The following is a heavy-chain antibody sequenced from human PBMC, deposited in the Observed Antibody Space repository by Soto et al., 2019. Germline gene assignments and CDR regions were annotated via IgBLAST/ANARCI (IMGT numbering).Heavy chain of an antibody. D-gene: IGHD2-21*02. CDR2: ISAYNGKT. V-gene: IGHV1-18*01. CDR1: GYTFTSYG. CDR3: ARVRNIVVVTADAFDI. J-gene: IGHJ3*02. Sequence: GASVKVSCKASGYTFTSYGISWVRQAPGQGLEWMGWISAYNGKTNYAQNLQGRVTMTTETSTRTAYMELRSLRSDDTAVYYCARVRNIVVVTADAFDIWGQGTMVTVSS.